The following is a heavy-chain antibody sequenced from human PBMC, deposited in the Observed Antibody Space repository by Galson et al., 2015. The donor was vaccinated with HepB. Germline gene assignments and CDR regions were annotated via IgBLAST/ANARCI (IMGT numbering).Heavy chain of an antibody. CDR3: AKDDSSGYSSYFDY. J-gene: IGHJ4*02. CDR1: GFTFSRYA. Sequence: SLRLSCAASGFTFSRYAMHWVRQAPGKGLGWVALISYDGSNKDYADSVKGRFTISRDKSKNTLYLQMNSLRAEDTAVYYCAKDDSSGYSSYFDYWGQGTLVTVSS. V-gene: IGHV3-30-3*02. CDR2: ISYDGSNK. D-gene: IGHD3-22*01.